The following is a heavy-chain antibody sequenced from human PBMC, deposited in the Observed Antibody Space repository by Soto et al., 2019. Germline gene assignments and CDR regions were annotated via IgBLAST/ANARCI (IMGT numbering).Heavy chain of an antibody. CDR2: ISGSGGST. CDR3: TKCRSSWVESGMDV. Sequence: TGGSLRLSCAASGFTFSSYAMSWVRQAPGKGLEWVSAISGSGGSTYYADSVKGRFTISRDNSKNTLYLQMDSLRDEDTALYYCTKCRSSWVESGMDVWGQGTTVTVSS. J-gene: IGHJ6*02. V-gene: IGHV3-23*01. CDR1: GFTFSSYA.